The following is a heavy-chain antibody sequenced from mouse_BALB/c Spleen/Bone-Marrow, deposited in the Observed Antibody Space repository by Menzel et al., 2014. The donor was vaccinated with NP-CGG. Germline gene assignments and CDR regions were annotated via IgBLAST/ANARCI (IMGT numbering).Heavy chain of an antibody. Sequence: EVKLMESGGGLVQPGDSLRLSCATSGFTFSDFYMDWVRQPPGKRLEWIAASRNKAHDFTTEYSASVKGRFIVSRDTSQGIFYLQMNALRAEDTATYYCARGELETGSFDYWGQGTTLTVSS. D-gene: IGHD4-1*01. CDR1: GFTFSDFY. CDR3: ARGELETGSFDY. CDR2: SRNKAHDFTT. J-gene: IGHJ2*01. V-gene: IGHV7-1*02.